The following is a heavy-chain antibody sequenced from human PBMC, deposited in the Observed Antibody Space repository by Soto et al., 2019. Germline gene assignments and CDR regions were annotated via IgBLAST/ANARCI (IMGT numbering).Heavy chain of an antibody. Sequence: PGGSLRLSCAASGLTFSSYAMSWVRQAPGKGLEWVSAISGSGGSTYYADSVKGRFTISRDNSKHTLYLQMNSLRAEDTAVYYCEKGRGGYPPQPLDYWGQGTLVTVSS. J-gene: IGHJ4*02. V-gene: IGHV3-23*01. CDR2: ISGSGGST. CDR1: GLTFSSYA. CDR3: EKGRGGYPPQPLDY. D-gene: IGHD1-26*01.